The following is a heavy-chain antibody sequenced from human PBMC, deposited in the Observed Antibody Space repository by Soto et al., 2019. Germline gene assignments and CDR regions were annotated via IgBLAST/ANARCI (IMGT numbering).Heavy chain of an antibody. D-gene: IGHD4-17*01. Sequence: QVQLVQSGAEVKKPGASVKVSCKASGYTFTSYDINWVRQATGQGLEWMGWMNPNSGNTGYAQKFQGRVTMTRTTSISTAYMELSSLRSEDTAVYYCARVRGGYGGNSGPHRDNYSYYYGMDVWGQGTTVTVSS. V-gene: IGHV1-8*01. J-gene: IGHJ6*02. CDR1: GYTFTSYD. CDR3: ARVRGGYGGNSGPHRDNYSYYYGMDV. CDR2: MNPNSGNT.